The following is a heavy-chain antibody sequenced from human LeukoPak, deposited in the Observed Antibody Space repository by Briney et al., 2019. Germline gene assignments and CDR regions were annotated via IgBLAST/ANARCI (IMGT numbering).Heavy chain of an antibody. CDR3: ARFNVNAFDI. CDR1: GGSFSGYY. J-gene: IGHJ3*02. V-gene: IGHV4-34*01. D-gene: IGHD2-8*01. CDR2: INQSGST. Sequence: SETLSLTCAVYGGSFSGYYWSWIRQPPGKGLEWIGEINQSGSTNYNPSLKSRVTISVDTSKNQFSLKLSSVTAADTAVYYCARFNVNAFDIWGQGTMVTVSS.